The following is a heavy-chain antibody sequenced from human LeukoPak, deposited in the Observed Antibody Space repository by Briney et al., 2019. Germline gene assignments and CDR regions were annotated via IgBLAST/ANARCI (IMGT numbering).Heavy chain of an antibody. V-gene: IGHV1-8*01. CDR3: ARRLSGPDPGLDY. D-gene: IGHD3-3*01. Sequence: ASVKVSCMASGYTFTSYDNNWVRQATGQGLEWMGWMNPNSGNTGYAQKFQGRVTMTRNTSISTAYMELSSLRSEDTAAYYCARRLSGPDPGLDYWGQGTLVTVSS. CDR1: GYTFTSYD. CDR2: MNPNSGNT. J-gene: IGHJ4*02.